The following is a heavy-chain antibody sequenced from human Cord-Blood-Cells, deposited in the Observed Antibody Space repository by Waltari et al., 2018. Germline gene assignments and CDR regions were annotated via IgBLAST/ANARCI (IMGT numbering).Heavy chain of an antibody. V-gene: IGHV5-51*01. Sequence: EVQLVQSGAEVKKPGESLKISCKGSGYSFTSDWTGWGPQVPGKGLEWMGIIYPGDSDTRYSPSFQGQVTISADKSISTAYLQWSSLKASDTAMYYCARRYYYDSSGYYFDYWGQGTLVTVSS. CDR2: IYPGDSDT. CDR1: GYSFTSDW. J-gene: IGHJ4*02. D-gene: IGHD3-22*01. CDR3: ARRYYYDSSGYYFDY.